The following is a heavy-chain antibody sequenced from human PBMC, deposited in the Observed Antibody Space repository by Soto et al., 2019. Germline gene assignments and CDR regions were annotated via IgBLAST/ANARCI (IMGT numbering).Heavy chain of an antibody. CDR3: ARGGHSSGYLDYLDR. CDR1: GYIFPNYV. Sequence: GASVNVSCKASGYIFPNYVIHWVRQAPGQGLEWMGWINAGNGNTGYSQKFQDRVIITRDTSANIGYIELSSLISEDTAVYYCARGGHSSGYLDYLDRWGQGTLVIVSS. V-gene: IGHV1-3*01. J-gene: IGHJ4*02. CDR2: INAGNGNT. D-gene: IGHD5-18*01.